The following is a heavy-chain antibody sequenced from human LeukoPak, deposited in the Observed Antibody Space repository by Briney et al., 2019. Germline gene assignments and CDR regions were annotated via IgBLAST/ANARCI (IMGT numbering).Heavy chain of an antibody. CDR3: AKRRPPIVIKDAFDI. CDR2: ISGNGGST. V-gene: IGHV3-23*01. D-gene: IGHD1-26*01. Sequence: GGSLRLSCAASGFTFSSYAMNWVRQAPGKGLECVSTISGNGGSTYYADSVKGRFTISRDNSKNTLYLQMNSLRAEDTAVYYCAKRRPPIVIKDAFDIWGQGTMVAVSS. J-gene: IGHJ3*02. CDR1: GFTFSSYA.